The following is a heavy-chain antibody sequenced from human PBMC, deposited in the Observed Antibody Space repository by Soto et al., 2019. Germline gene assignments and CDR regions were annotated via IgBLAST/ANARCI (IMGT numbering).Heavy chain of an antibody. V-gene: IGHV3-48*04. CDR3: AREEGYCNNGPGYRGAFDM. Sequence: EVQLVESGGGLVQPGGSPRLSCEASEFPFSLYSLIWVRQAPGKGLEWVAFISNGDNHIFYADSVRGRFTISRDNAKNSVYMQMNSLRAEDTDVYYCAREEGYCNNGPGYRGAFDMLTQGTRVPVSS. J-gene: IGHJ3*02. D-gene: IGHD2-8*01. CDR1: EFPFSLYS. CDR2: ISNGDNHI.